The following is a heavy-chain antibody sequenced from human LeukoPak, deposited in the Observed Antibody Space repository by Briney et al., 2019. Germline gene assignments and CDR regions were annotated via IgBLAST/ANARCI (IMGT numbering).Heavy chain of an antibody. J-gene: IGHJ4*02. D-gene: IGHD4-17*01. CDR1: GFNFSSFG. CDR2: ISYDGSYK. CDR3: ATLYGDYVDY. Sequence: PGGSLRLSCAASGFNFSSFGMHWVRQAPGKGLEWVAVISYDGSYKYYADSVKGRFTISTDNSKNTLYLQMNSLRAEDTAVYYCATLYGDYVDYWGQGTLVTVSS. V-gene: IGHV3-30*03.